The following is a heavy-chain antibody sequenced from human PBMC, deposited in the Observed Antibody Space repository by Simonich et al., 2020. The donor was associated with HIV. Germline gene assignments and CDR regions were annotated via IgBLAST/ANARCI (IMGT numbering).Heavy chain of an antibody. D-gene: IGHD3-22*01. CDR3: ARVGDSSGYRSDAFDI. J-gene: IGHJ3*02. V-gene: IGHV3-74*01. CDR1: GFTFSRYW. CDR2: INSDGIST. Sequence: EVQLVESGGGLVQSGVSLRLSCAASGFTFSRYWLHWGRQVPGKWRGWVERINSDGISTTCADSVKGRFTISRDNAKGTLYLQMNSLRAEDTAVYYCARVGDSSGYRSDAFDIWGQGTTVTV.